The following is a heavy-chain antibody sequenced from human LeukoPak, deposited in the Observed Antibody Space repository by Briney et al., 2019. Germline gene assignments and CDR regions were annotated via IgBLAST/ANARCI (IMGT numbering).Heavy chain of an antibody. CDR2: IYSGGST. D-gene: IGHD1-26*01. J-gene: IGHJ4*02. CDR3: GGSGSYYPLFDY. V-gene: IGHV3-66*02. Sequence: GGSLRLSCAASGFTVSSNYMSWVRQAPGKGLEWVSVIYSGGSTYHADPVKGRFTISRDNSKNTLYLQMNSLRVEDTAVYYCGGSGSYYPLFDYWGQGTLVTVSS. CDR1: GFTVSSNY.